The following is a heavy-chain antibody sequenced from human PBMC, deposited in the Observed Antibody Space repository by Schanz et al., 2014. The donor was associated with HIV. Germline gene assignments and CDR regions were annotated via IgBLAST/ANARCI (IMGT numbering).Heavy chain of an antibody. CDR2: MWYDESHK. CDR3: ARETSGFSTSWPPRYHYYGMDA. Sequence: QVQLVESGGGVVQPGRSLRLSCTASGFTFSSSGMHWVRQAPGKGLEWVAAMWYDESHKGYADSVKGRFTISRDNSKNTLYLEMNSLRPEDTAVYYCARETSGFSTSWPPRYHYYGMDAWGQGTTVTVS. V-gene: IGHV3-33*01. J-gene: IGHJ6*02. D-gene: IGHD6-13*01. CDR1: GFTFSSSG.